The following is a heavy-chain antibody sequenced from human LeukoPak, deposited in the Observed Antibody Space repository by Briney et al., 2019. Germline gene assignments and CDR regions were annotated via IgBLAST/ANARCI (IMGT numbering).Heavy chain of an antibody. D-gene: IGHD5-18*01. V-gene: IGHV3-23*01. Sequence: TGGSLRLSCAASGFTFSSYGMSWVRQAPGKGLEWVSAISGSGGSTYYADSVKGRFTISRDNSKNTLYLQMNSLRAEDTAVYYCAKQGHTDDAFDIWGQGTMVTVSS. CDR2: ISGSGGST. CDR3: AKQGHTDDAFDI. CDR1: GFTFSSYG. J-gene: IGHJ3*02.